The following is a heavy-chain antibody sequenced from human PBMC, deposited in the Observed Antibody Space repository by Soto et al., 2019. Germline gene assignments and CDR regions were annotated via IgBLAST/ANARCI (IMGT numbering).Heavy chain of an antibody. CDR2: INPSGGST. Sequence: ASVKVSCKASGYTFTSYYMHWVRQAPGQGLEWMGIINPSGGSTSYAQKFQGRVTMTRDTSTSTVYMELSSLRSEDTAVYYCARCPAHTIFGVVISYYFDYWGQGTLVTVSS. CDR3: ARCPAHTIFGVVISYYFDY. CDR1: GYTFTSYY. D-gene: IGHD3-3*01. V-gene: IGHV1-46*01. J-gene: IGHJ4*02.